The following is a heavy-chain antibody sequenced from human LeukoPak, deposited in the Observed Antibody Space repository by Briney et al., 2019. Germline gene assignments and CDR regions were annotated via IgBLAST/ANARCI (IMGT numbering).Heavy chain of an antibody. Sequence: SVKVSCKASGYTFTGYYMHWVRQAPGQGLEWMGRINPNSGGTNYAQKFQGRVTMTRDTSISTAYMELSRLRSDDTAVYYCASLCSGGSCYSADYWGQGILVTVSS. V-gene: IGHV1-2*06. CDR3: ASLCSGGSCYSADY. CDR2: INPNSGGT. D-gene: IGHD2-15*01. CDR1: GYTFTGYY. J-gene: IGHJ4*02.